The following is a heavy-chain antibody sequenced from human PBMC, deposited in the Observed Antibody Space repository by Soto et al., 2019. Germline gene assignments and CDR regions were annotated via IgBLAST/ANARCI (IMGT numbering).Heavy chain of an antibody. CDR1: GFTFSAHY. D-gene: IGHD1-26*01. V-gene: IGHV3-72*01. J-gene: IGHJ4*02. Sequence: EVQLVESGGGLVQPGGSLRLSCAASGFTFSAHYMDWVRQAPGKGLEWVGRIKNKANSYTTEYAASVEGRFTISREDSQNSPDLKMNSLKTEGTAVDYWARVSLVGPSGGRYFDYWGQGSQVAVSS. CDR3: ARVSLVGPSGGRYFDY. CDR2: IKNKANSYTT.